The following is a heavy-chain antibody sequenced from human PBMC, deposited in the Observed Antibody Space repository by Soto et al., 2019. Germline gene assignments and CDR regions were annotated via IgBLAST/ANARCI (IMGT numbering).Heavy chain of an antibody. D-gene: IGHD2-8*01. J-gene: IGHJ5*02. CDR3: ARSFCRDAVRCNWFDP. Sequence: SETLSLTCAVYGGSFSGYYWSWIRQPPGKGLEWIGEINHSGSTIYNPSLKSRVTISLDTSKNQFSLKLTSVIAADTAVYYCARSFCRDAVRCNWFDPWGQGTLVTVSS. CDR2: INHSGST. V-gene: IGHV4-34*01. CDR1: GGSFSGYY.